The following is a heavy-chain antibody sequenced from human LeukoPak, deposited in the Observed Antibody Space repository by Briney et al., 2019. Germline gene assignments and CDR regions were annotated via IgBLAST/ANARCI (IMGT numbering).Heavy chain of an antibody. D-gene: IGHD2-2*01. CDR3: ARDLSSTSHIDY. CDR1: GGSISGGDYY. V-gene: IGHV4-30-4*08. CDR2: IYYSGSA. Sequence: SETLSLTCTVSGGSISGGDYYSSWIRQPPGKGLEWIGYIYYSGSAYYNPSLKSRVAISVYTSKNQFSLKLSSVTAADTAVYYCARDLSSTSHIDYWGQGTLVTVSS. J-gene: IGHJ4*02.